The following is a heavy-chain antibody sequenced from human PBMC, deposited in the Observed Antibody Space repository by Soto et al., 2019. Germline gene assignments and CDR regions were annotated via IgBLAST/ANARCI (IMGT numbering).Heavy chain of an antibody. J-gene: IGHJ6*04. CDR1: GYTFTSYG. V-gene: IGHV1-18*01. D-gene: IGHD3-3*01. Sequence: ASVKVSCKASGYTFTSYGISWVRQAPGQGLEWMGWISAYNGNTNYAQKLQGRVTMTTDTSTSTAYMELRSLRSDDTAVYYCARDRFTDFWSGTTPMDVWGKGTTVTVSS. CDR3: ARDRFTDFWSGTTPMDV. CDR2: ISAYNGNT.